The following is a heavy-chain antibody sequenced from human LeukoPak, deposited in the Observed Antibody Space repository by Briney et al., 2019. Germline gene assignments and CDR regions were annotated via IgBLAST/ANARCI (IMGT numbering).Heavy chain of an antibody. V-gene: IGHV4-61*01. D-gene: IGHD6-19*01. CDR1: GASVSSGTYY. CDR3: ARVTGYSSGVFDY. CDR2: IYYSGST. J-gene: IGHJ4*02. Sequence: KTSETLSLTCTVSGASVSSGTYYWSWIRQPPGKGLEWIGYIYYSGSTNSNPSLKSRVTISVDTSRNQFSLKLSSVTAADTAVYYCARVTGYSSGVFDYWGQGTLITVSS.